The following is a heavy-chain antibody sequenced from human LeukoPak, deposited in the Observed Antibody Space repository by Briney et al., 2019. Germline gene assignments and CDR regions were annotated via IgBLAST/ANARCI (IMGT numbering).Heavy chain of an antibody. CDR1: GFTFSSYS. J-gene: IGHJ5*01. D-gene: IGHD3-3*01. V-gene: IGHV3-66*01. CDR3: ARVSYHDVLSGYSLDS. Sequence: PGGSLRLSCAASGFTFSSYSMNWVRQAPGKGLEWVSVIYIAGSTYYTDSVKGRFTISRDNSKNTLYLQMNSLRAEDTAVYFCARVSYHDVLSGYSLDSWGPGTLVTVSS. CDR2: IYIAGST.